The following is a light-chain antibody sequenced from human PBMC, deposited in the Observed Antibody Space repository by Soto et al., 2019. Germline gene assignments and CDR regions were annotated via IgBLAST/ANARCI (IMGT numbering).Light chain of an antibody. CDR3: HQYAASPPYT. CDR2: GAY. V-gene: IGKV3-20*01. CDR1: ETLSSIY. J-gene: IGKJ2*01. Sequence: EIVVTHSPGTLSLSPGESATLSCRASETLSSIYLAWFQQKPVQAPRLLIDGAYNKTTGIPDRFSGSGSRTNFRLTISRLDPADFAVYYCHQYAASPPYTLGPGNKLEIK.